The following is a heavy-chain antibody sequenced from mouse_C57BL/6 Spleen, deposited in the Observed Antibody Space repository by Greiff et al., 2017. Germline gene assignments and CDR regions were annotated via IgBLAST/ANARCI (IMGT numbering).Heavy chain of an antibody. D-gene: IGHD4-1*02. V-gene: IGHV1-77*01. J-gene: IGHJ1*03. CDR1: GYTFTDYY. CDR3: AREGPTGTWYFDV. CDR2: LGPGSGST. Sequence: QVQLQQSGAELVKPGASVKISCKASGYTFTDYYINWVKQRPGQGLEWIGKLGPGSGSTYYNEKFKGKATLTADKSSSTAYMQLSSLTSEDSAVYFCAREGPTGTWYFDVWGTGTTVTVSS.